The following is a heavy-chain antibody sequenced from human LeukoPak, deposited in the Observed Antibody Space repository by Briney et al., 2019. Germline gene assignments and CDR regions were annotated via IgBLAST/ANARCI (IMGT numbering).Heavy chain of an antibody. Sequence: GGSLRLSCAASGFTFSSYAMSWVRQAPGKGLEWVSSISISGGSTYYADSVKGRFTIYRDNSKNTLYLQMNSLRAEDTAVYYCAKNGDRGAYCSGGTCYPYYYYMDVWGKGTTVTISS. CDR1: GFTFSSYA. CDR2: ISISGGST. CDR3: AKNGDRGAYCSGGTCYPYYYYMDV. V-gene: IGHV3-23*01. J-gene: IGHJ6*03. D-gene: IGHD2-15*01.